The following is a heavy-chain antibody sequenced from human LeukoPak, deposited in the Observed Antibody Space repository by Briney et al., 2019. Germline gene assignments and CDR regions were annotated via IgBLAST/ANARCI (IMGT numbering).Heavy chain of an antibody. D-gene: IGHD2-2*01. CDR3: ARDGRLVVVPAAIGNY. V-gene: IGHV1-18*01. J-gene: IGHJ4*02. CDR1: GYTFTSYG. Sequence: ASVKVSCKASGYTFTSYGISWVRQAPGQGLGWVGWINAYNGNTNCAKKLQGRVTMTTHTSTSTSYMELRSLRSDDTAVHDCARDGRLVVVPAAIGNYWGQGTLVTVSS. CDR2: INAYNGNT.